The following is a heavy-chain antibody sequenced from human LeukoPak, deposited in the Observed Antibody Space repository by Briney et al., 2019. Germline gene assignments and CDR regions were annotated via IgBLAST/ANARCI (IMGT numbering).Heavy chain of an antibody. CDR1: GGTFSSYA. CDR2: IIPIFGTA. Sequence: ASVKVSCKASGGTFSSYAISWVRQAPGQGLEWMGGIIPIFGTANYAQKFQGRVTITADESTSTAYKELSSLRSEDTAVYYCATTIVVVPAALYYFDYWGQGTLVTVSS. J-gene: IGHJ4*02. D-gene: IGHD2-2*01. CDR3: ATTIVVVPAALYYFDY. V-gene: IGHV1-69*01.